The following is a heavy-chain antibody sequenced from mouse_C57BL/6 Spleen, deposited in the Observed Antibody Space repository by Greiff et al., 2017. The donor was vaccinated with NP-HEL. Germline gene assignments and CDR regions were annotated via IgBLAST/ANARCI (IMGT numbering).Heavy chain of an antibody. Sequence: VQLQQSGAELARPGASVKLSCKASGYTFTSYGISWVKQRTGQGLEWIGEIYPRSGNTYYNEKFKGKATLTADKSSSTAYRELRSLTSEDSAVYFCARGDGSSYGWYFDVWGTGTTVTVSS. V-gene: IGHV1-81*01. D-gene: IGHD1-1*01. J-gene: IGHJ1*03. CDR1: GYTFTSYG. CDR3: ARGDGSSYGWYFDV. CDR2: IYPRSGNT.